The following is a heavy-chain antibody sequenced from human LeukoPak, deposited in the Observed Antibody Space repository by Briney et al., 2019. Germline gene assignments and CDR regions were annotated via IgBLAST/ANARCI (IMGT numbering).Heavy chain of an antibody. D-gene: IGHD3-3*01. CDR3: ARDLGDYDFWSGYPPFDY. CDR2: ISSSSSYI. J-gene: IGHJ4*02. Sequence: GGSLRLSCAASGFTFSSYSMNWVRQAPGKGLEWVSSISSSSSYIYYADSVKGRFTISRDNAKNSLYLQMSSLRAEDTAVYYCARDLGDYDFWSGYPPFDYWGQGTLVTVSS. V-gene: IGHV3-21*01. CDR1: GFTFSSYS.